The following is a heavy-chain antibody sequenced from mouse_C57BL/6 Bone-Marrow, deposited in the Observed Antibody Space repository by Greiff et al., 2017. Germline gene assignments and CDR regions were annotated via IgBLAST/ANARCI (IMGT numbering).Heavy chain of an antibody. J-gene: IGHJ4*01. CDR1: GYSFTDYN. CDR3: ARGYDYDYAMDY. D-gene: IGHD2-4*01. V-gene: IGHV1-39*01. CDR2: INPNYGTT. Sequence: EVQLQESGPELVKPGASVKISCKASGYSFTDYNMNWVKQSNGKSLEWIGVINPNYGTTSYNQQFKGKATLTVDQSSSTACMQLNSLTSEESAVYYCARGYDYDYAMDYWGQGTAVTVSS.